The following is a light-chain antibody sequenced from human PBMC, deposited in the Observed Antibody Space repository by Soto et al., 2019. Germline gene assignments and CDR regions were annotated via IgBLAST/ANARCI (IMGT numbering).Light chain of an antibody. CDR3: SSFRSKSTLI. V-gene: IGLV2-14*01. J-gene: IGLJ2*01. CDR2: EVR. CDR1: IRDVGAYNL. Sequence: QSVLTQPASVSGSPGQSITISCAGTIRDVGAYNLVSWYQQYPGRAPQLILYEVRNRPSGISFRFSGFKSGNTASLTISGLQAEDEADYYCSSFRSKSTLIFGGGTKLTVL.